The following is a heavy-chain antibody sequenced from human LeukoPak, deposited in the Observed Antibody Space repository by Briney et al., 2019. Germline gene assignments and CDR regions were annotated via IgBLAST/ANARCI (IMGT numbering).Heavy chain of an antibody. D-gene: IGHD1-1*01. CDR1: GYTFTSYY. CDR2: INPSAGST. CDR3: ARGGLQLLAPLDY. V-gene: IGHV1-46*01. J-gene: IGHJ4*02. Sequence: GASVNVSCTASGYTFTSYYMHWVRQAPGQGLEWVGIINPSAGSTSYAQKFQGRVTMTRDTSTSTVYMELSSLRSEDTAVYYCARGGLQLLAPLDYWGQGTLVTVSS.